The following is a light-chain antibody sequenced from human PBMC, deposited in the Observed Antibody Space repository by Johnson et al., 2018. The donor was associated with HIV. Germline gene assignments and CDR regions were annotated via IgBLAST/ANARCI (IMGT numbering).Light chain of an antibody. J-gene: IGLJ1*01. CDR3: GTWDSRLSVYV. CDR2: ESN. CDR1: SFNIGINF. Sequence: QSVLTQPPSVSAAPGQRVTISCSGSSFNIGINFVSWYQQVPGTAPKLLICESNKRPTGIPNRFSGSKSGTSVTLGITGLQTGDEADYYCGTWDSRLSVYVFGTGTKGTVL. V-gene: IGLV1-51*02.